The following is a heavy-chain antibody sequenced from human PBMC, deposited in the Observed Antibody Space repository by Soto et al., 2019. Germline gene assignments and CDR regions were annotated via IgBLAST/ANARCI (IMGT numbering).Heavy chain of an antibody. J-gene: IGHJ4*02. Sequence: GGSLRLSCAASGFTFSSYSMNWVRQAPGKGLEWVSYISSSSSTIYYADSVKGRFTISRDNAKNSLYLQMNSLRAEDTAVYYCARGRARAFWSGYQRSVNGYWGQGTLVTVSS. D-gene: IGHD3-3*01. V-gene: IGHV3-48*01. CDR2: ISSSSSTI. CDR3: ARGRARAFWSGYQRSVNGY. CDR1: GFTFSSYS.